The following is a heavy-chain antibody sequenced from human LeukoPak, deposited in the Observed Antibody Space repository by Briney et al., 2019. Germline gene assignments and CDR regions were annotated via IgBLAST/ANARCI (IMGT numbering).Heavy chain of an antibody. CDR1: GGSISSSSYY. J-gene: IGHJ4*02. CDR3: ARGGLGSTWSYQLDY. Sequence: PSETLSLTCTVSGGSISSSSYYWGWIRQPPGKGLEWIGSIYYSGSTYYNPSLKSRVTISVDTSKNQFSLKLTSVTAADTAIYYCARGGLGSTWSYQLDYWGQGTLVTVSS. D-gene: IGHD6-13*01. CDR2: IYYSGST. V-gene: IGHV4-39*07.